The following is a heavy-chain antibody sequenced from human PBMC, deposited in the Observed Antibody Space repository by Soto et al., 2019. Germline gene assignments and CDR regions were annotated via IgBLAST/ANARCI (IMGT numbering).Heavy chain of an antibody. Sequence: SETLSLTCTVSDASISTYYWSWIRQPPGKGLEWIGYISYSGSTKYNPSLKSRVTMSLDTSKSQFSLKLNSVTAADTAVYYCARYRGYSYGHYYGLDVWGQGTTVTVSS. D-gene: IGHD5-18*01. CDR3: ARYRGYSYGHYYGLDV. J-gene: IGHJ6*02. V-gene: IGHV4-59*01. CDR1: DASISTYY. CDR2: ISYSGST.